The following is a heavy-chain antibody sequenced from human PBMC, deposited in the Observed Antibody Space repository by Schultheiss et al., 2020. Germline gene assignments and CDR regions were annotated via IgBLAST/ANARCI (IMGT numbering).Heavy chain of an antibody. D-gene: IGHD6-19*01. CDR3: ARWGYSSGWYPEWEYFQH. V-gene: IGHV5-51*01. CDR2: IYPGDSDT. J-gene: IGHJ1*01. CDR1: GYSFTSYW. Sequence: GESLKISCKGSGYSFTSYWIGWVRQMPGKGLEWMGIIYPGDSDTRYSPSFQGQVTISADKSISTAYLQWSSLKASDTAMYYCARWGYSSGWYPEWEYFQHWGKGTLVTVSS.